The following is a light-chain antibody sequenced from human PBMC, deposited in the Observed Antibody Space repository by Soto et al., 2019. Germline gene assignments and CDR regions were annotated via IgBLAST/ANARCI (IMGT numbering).Light chain of an antibody. CDR1: QSVSSSY. V-gene: IGKV3-20*01. CDR3: QQYGSSHRT. Sequence: EIVLTQSPGPLSLSPGERATLSCRASQSVSSSYLAGYQQKPGQAPRLLIYGASSRATGIPDRFSDSESGTDFTLNISRLEPEDFAVYYCQQYGSSHRTFGQATKVEIK. J-gene: IGKJ1*01. CDR2: GAS.